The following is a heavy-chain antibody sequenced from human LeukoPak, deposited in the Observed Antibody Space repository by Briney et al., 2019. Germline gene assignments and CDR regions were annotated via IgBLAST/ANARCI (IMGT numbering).Heavy chain of an antibody. J-gene: IGHJ4*02. CDR2: IYYSGST. CDR1: GASISSYY. CDR3: ARGRDGYNGDYFDY. V-gene: IGHV4-59*01. Sequence: KPSETLSLTCTVSGASISSYYWSWIRQPPGKGLEWIGYIYYSGSTNYNPSLKSRVTISVDTSKNQFSLKLSSVTAADTAVYYCARGRDGYNGDYFDYWGQGTLVTVSS. D-gene: IGHD5-24*01.